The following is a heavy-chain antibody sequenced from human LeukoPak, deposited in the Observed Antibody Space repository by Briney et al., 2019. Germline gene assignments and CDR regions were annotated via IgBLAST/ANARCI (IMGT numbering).Heavy chain of an antibody. V-gene: IGHV4-59*08. Sequence: PSETLSLTCTVSGASISSYYWSWIRQPPGKGLEWIGYIYYSGSTNYNPSLKSRVTISVDTSKNQFSLRLNSVTAADTAVYYCARTIEENFDYWGQGTLVTVSS. J-gene: IGHJ4*02. CDR1: GASISSYY. CDR3: ARTIEENFDY. D-gene: IGHD3-9*01. CDR2: IYYSGST.